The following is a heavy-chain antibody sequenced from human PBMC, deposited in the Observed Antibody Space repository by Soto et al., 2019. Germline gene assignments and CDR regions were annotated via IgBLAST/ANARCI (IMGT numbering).Heavy chain of an antibody. Sequence: PSETLSLTCTVSGASISGFYWSWIRKSAGKGLEWIGRIYATGTTDYNPSLKSRVMMSVDTSKKQFSLKLRSVTAADTAVYYRVRDATKTLRDWFDPWGQGISVTV. CDR2: IYATGTT. CDR3: VRDATKTLRDWFDP. CDR1: GASISGFY. V-gene: IGHV4-4*07. D-gene: IGHD3-16*01. J-gene: IGHJ5*02.